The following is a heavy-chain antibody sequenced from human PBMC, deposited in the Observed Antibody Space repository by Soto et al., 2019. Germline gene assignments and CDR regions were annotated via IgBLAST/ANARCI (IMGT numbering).Heavy chain of an antibody. CDR3: ARTYCSSTSCYRYAFDI. V-gene: IGHV3-48*01. J-gene: IGHJ3*02. Sequence: PGGSLRLSCAASGFTFSSYSMNWVRQAPGKGLEWVSYISSSSSTIYYADPVKGRFTISRDDAKNSLYLQMNSLRAEDTAVYYCARTYCSSTSCYRYAFDIWGQGTMVTVSS. CDR2: ISSSSSTI. D-gene: IGHD2-2*02. CDR1: GFTFSSYS.